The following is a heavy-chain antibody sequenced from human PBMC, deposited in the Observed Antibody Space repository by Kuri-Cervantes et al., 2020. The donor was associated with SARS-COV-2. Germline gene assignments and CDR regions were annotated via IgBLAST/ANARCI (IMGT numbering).Heavy chain of an antibody. D-gene: IGHD2/OR15-2a*01. J-gene: IGHJ4*02. CDR1: GFSLSTSGVG. V-gene: IGHV2-5*02. Sequence: SGPTLVKPTQTLTLTCTFSGFSLSTSGVGVGWIRQPPGKALEWLALIYWDDDKRYSPSLKSRLTITKDTSKNQVVLTMTNMDPVDTATYYCAHRLLSFDSPVFDYRGQGTLVTVSS. CDR3: AHRLLSFDSPVFDY. CDR2: IYWDDDK.